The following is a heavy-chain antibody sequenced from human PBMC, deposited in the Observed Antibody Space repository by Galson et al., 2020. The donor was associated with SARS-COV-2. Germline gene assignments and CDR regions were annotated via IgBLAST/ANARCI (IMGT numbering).Heavy chain of an antibody. CDR1: GYTLTELS. CDR3: ATSSVVRRSNGFDP. J-gene: IGHJ5*02. CDR2: FDPEDGET. Sequence: ASVKVSCKVSGYTLTELSMHWVRQAPGKGLEWMGGFDPEDGETIYAQKFQGRVTMTEDTSTDTAYMELSSLRSEDTAVYYCATSSVVRRSNGFDPWGPGTLVTVSS. V-gene: IGHV1-24*01. D-gene: IGHD3-22*01.